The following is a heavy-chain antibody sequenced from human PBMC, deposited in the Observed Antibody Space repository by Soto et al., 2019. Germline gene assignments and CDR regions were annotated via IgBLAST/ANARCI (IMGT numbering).Heavy chain of an antibody. Sequence: PSQTLSLTCAISGGSVSSNSAAGNWIRQSPSRGIEWLGRKYYRSKWYNDYAVSVKSRITINPDNSKNQFYLQLNSVTPEDTAVYYCARTRLVAGTLYAVDIWGQGTRVTVSS. J-gene: IGHJ3*02. CDR3: ARTRLVAGTLYAVDI. CDR1: GGSVSSNSAA. D-gene: IGHD6-19*01. V-gene: IGHV6-1*01. CDR2: KYYRSKWYN.